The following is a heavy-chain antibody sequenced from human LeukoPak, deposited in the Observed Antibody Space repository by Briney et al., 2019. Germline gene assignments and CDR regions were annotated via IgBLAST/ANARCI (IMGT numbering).Heavy chain of an antibody. CDR3: ARGRKWELGDYFDY. CDR1: GFTFSSYD. Sequence: GGSLRLSCADSGFTFSSYDMHWVRQATGKGLEWVSAIGTAGDTYYPGSVKGRFTISRENTKNSLYLQMNSLRAGDTAVYYCARGRKWELGDYFDYWGQGTLVTVSS. J-gene: IGHJ4*02. V-gene: IGHV3-13*01. D-gene: IGHD1-26*01. CDR2: IGTAGDT.